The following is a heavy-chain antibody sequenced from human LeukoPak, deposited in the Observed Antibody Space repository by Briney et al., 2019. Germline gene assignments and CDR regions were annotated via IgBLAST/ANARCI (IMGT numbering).Heavy chain of an antibody. Sequence: GGSLRLSCAASGFTFSSYWMHWVRQAPGKGLVWVSRINSDGSSTSYADSVKGRFTISRGNAKNTLYLQMNSLRAEDTAVYYCARRMWNHRDAFDIWGQGTMVTVSS. CDR2: INSDGSST. CDR1: GFTFSSYW. J-gene: IGHJ3*02. V-gene: IGHV3-74*01. CDR3: ARRMWNHRDAFDI. D-gene: IGHD1-14*01.